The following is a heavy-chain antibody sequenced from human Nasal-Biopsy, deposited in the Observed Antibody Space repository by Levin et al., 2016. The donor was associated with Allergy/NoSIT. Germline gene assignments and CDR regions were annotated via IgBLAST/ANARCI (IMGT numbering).Heavy chain of an antibody. CDR3: ATSGSPYAWGH. V-gene: IGHV5-51*01. Sequence: GESLKISCKGLGYRFSGFWIGWVRQMSGKDLEWVGIIYPADSETRYSPSFQGQVTLSVDISTSTAYLQWSSLKASDTAKYYCATSGSPYAWGHWGQGTLVTVSS. J-gene: IGHJ4*02. CDR1: GYRFSGFW. D-gene: IGHD1-26*01. CDR2: IYPADSET.